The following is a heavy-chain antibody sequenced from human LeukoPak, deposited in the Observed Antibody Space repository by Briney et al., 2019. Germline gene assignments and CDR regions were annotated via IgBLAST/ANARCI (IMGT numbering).Heavy chain of an antibody. CDR2: ISYDGGKT. CDR3: ARGFNDFWSGSQLEY. Sequence: GGSLRLSCAASGFIFGGYAMHWVRQAPGKGLQWLAVISYDGGKTYYANSVEGRFTISRDNSKSTVYLEINSLRSEDTAIYYCARGFNDFWSGSQLEYWGQGTLVTVSS. V-gene: IGHV3-30-3*01. J-gene: IGHJ4*02. D-gene: IGHD3-3*01. CDR1: GFIFGGYA.